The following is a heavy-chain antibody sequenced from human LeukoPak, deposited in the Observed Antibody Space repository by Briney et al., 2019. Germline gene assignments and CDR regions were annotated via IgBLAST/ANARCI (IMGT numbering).Heavy chain of an antibody. Sequence: GGSLRLSCAASGFTFSSYDMHWVRQATGKGLEWVSAIGTAGDTYYPGSVKGRFTISREKAKNSLYLQMNRLRADDTAVYYCARGRSSSGWYGPLGYWGQGTLVTVSS. V-gene: IGHV3-13*01. CDR2: IGTAGDT. CDR1: GFTFSSYD. CDR3: ARGRSSSGWYGPLGY. J-gene: IGHJ4*02. D-gene: IGHD6-19*01.